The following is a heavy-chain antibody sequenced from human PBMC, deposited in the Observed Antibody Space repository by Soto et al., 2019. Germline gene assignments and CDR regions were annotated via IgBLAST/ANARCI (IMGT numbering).Heavy chain of an antibody. Sequence: DVQLVESGGGLVQPGGSLRLSCAASGFTFRSYNMNWVRQAPGKGLDWLSYISSSSSTLSYADSVKGRFTISRDNAKNSLYLQMNSLRDDDTAMDYCARGGTMAVTTIVDYCGPGTLVPVAS. CDR1: GFTFRSYN. D-gene: IGHD2-21*02. CDR2: ISSSSSTL. V-gene: IGHV3-48*02. J-gene: IGHJ4*01. CDR3: ARGGTMAVTTIVDY.